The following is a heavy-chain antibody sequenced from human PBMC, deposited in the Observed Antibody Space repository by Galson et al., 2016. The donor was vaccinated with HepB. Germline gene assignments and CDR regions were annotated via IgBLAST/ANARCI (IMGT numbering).Heavy chain of an antibody. CDR1: GSTFNAYG. V-gene: IGHV3-30*15. Sequence: SLRLSCAASGSTFNAYGVHWVRQAPGKGLEWVAVISYDGRNTYYADSVKGRFTISRDNSKNTLYLEMSSLRVEDTAVYYCARDAPLGGATHPPHYYFDKWGQGTLVTVSS. CDR2: ISYDGRNT. CDR3: ARDAPLGGATHPPHYYFDK. J-gene: IGHJ4*02. D-gene: IGHD1-26*01.